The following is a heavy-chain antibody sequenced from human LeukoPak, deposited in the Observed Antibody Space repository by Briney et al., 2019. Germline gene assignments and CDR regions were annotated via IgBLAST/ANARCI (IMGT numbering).Heavy chain of an antibody. Sequence: SETLSLTCTVSGGSISSGDYYWSWIRQPPGKGLEWIGYIYYSGSTYYNPSLKSRVTISVDTSKNQFSLKLSSVTAADTAVYYCARHVAAPWEPNFDYWGQGTLVTVSS. CDR3: ARHVAAPWEPNFDY. V-gene: IGHV4-30-4*08. D-gene: IGHD2-15*01. J-gene: IGHJ4*02. CDR2: IYYSGST. CDR1: GGSISSGDYY.